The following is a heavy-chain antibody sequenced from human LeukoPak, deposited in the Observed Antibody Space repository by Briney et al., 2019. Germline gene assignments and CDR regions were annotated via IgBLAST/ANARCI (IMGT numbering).Heavy chain of an antibody. CDR3: ARVDRGDYGSGSYYFDY. CDR2: IYSGGST. CDR1: GFTVSSKY. D-gene: IGHD3-10*01. Sequence: GGSLRLSCAASGFTVSSKYMSWVRQAPGKGLEWVSVIYSGGSTYYADSVKGRFTISRENSKNTLYLQMNSLRAEDTAVYYCARVDRGDYGSGSYYFDYWGQGTLVTVSS. J-gene: IGHJ4*02. V-gene: IGHV3-53*01.